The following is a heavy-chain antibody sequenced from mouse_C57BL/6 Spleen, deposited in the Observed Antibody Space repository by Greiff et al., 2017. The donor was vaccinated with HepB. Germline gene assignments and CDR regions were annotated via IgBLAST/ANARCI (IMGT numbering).Heavy chain of an antibody. CDR2: IYPGDGDT. J-gene: IGHJ2*01. CDR1: GYAFSSSW. Sequence: VQLQQSGPELVKPGASVKISCKASGYAFSSSWMNWVKQRPGKGLEWIGRIYPGDGDTNYNGKFKGKATLTADKSSSTAYMQLSSLTSEDSAVYFCAREGDIRNYFDYWGQGTTLTVSS. CDR3: AREGDIRNYFDY. V-gene: IGHV1-82*01.